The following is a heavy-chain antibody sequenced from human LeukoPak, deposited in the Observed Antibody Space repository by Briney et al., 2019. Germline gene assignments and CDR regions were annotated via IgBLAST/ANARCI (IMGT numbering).Heavy chain of an antibody. CDR1: GGSISSSSYY. J-gene: IGHJ4*02. CDR3: ARSLVLLWFGSFDY. V-gene: IGHV4-39*07. Sequence: SETLSLTCTVSGGSISSSSYYWGWIRQPPGKGLEWIGSIYYSGSTYYNPSLKSRVTISVDTSKNQFSLKLSSVTAADTAVYYCARSLVLLWFGSFDYWGQGTLVTVSS. D-gene: IGHD3-10*01. CDR2: IYYSGST.